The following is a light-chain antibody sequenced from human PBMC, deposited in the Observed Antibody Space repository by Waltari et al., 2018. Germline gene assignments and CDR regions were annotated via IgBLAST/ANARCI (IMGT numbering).Light chain of an antibody. J-gene: IGKJ4*01. V-gene: IGKV1-17*01. CDR1: QDIRNG. Sequence: SVGDRLTITCRASQDIRNGLGWYQQKPGEAPKRLIYGASSLQSGVPSRFSGSASGTEFTLTISSLQPEDFATYFCLQHNSYPPTFGGGTKVEIQ. CDR3: LQHNSYPPT. CDR2: GAS.